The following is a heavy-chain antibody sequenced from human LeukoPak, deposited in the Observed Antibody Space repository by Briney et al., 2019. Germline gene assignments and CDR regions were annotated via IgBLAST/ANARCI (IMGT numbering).Heavy chain of an antibody. D-gene: IGHD6-6*01. V-gene: IGHV4-39*02. CDR3: AREHFSSPDF. CDR2: VYYSGST. J-gene: IGHJ4*02. Sequence: SETLSLTCTVSGASISSRSYYWGWIRQPPGKGLEWIGSVYYSGSTFYNPSLKSRVTISVDTSKNQFSLKLSSVSAADTAVYYCAREHFSSPDFWGQGTLVTVSS. CDR1: GASISSRSYY.